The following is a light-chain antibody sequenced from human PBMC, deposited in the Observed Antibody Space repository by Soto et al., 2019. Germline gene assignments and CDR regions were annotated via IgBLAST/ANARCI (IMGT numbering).Light chain of an antibody. V-gene: IGLV3-1*01. CDR1: QLGDKS. CDR2: QGT. J-gene: IGLJ2*01. CDR3: QAWDSSTVV. Sequence: SYELTQTSSVSVSPGQTASITCSGDQLGDKSACWYQQRPGQSPILVIYQGTKRPSGIPERFSGSNSGNTATLTISGTQAMDEADYYCQAWDSSTVVFGGGTKVTVL.